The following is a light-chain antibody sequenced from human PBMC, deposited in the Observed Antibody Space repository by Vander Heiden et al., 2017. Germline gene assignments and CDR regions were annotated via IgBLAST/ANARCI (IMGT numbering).Light chain of an antibody. CDR3: CSYAGSYTLV. CDR1: SSDVGGYNY. V-gene: IGLV2-11*01. Sequence: LTQPRPVSGSPGQSVTISCTGTSSDVGGYNYVSLYQQHPGKAPKLMIYEVSKRPSGVPDRFSGSKSGNTASLTISGLQAEDEADYYCCSYAGSYTLVFGGGTKLTVL. J-gene: IGLJ3*02. CDR2: EVS.